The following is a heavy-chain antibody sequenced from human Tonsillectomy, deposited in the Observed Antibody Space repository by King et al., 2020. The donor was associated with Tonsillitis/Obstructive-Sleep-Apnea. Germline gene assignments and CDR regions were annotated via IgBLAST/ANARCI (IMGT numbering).Heavy chain of an antibody. D-gene: IGHD3-22*01. V-gene: IGHV7-4-1*02. CDR1: GYTFTSYA. J-gene: IGHJ3*02. CDR3: ARGPYYYDSSGYGAFDI. CDR2: INTNTGNP. Sequence: VQLMQSGSELKKPGASVKVSCKASGYTFTSYAMNWVRQAPGQGLEWMGWINTNTGNPTYAQGFTGRFVFSLDTSVSTAYLQISSLKAEDTAVYYCARGPYYYDSSGYGAFDIWGQGTMVTVSS.